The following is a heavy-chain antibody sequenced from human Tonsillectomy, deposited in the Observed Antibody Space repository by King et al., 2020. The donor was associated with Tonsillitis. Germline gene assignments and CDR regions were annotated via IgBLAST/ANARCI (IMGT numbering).Heavy chain of an antibody. CDR2: IWYDGSNR. D-gene: IGHD6-13*01. J-gene: IGHJ4*02. CDR3: VRGGLAAAGMDF. CDR1: GYRFSSYA. V-gene: IGHV3-33*08. Sequence: VQLVESGGGVVQPGGSLRLSCGASGYRFSSYAIHWVRQAPGKGLEWVAIIWYDGSNRYYVDSAKGRFTISRDNSKNTAHLEMNNLGVEDTALYYCVRGGLAAAGMDFWGQGTQVTVSS.